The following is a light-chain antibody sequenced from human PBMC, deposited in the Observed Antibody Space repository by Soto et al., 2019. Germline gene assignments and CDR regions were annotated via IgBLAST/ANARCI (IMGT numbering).Light chain of an antibody. Sequence: EIVLTQSPATLSLSPGERATLPFRASQSVSTYLAWYQQRPGQAPRLLIYDASYRATDIPPRFSGSGSGTDFTLTISSLEPEDFAVYYCQQRRSWPPTITFGQGTRREIK. CDR3: QQRRSWPPTIT. CDR1: QSVSTY. V-gene: IGKV3-11*01. J-gene: IGKJ5*01. CDR2: DAS.